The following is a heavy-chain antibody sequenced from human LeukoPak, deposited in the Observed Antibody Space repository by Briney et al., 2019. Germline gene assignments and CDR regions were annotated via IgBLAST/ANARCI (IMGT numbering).Heavy chain of an antibody. CDR1: GYTFTTYG. J-gene: IGHJ3*02. CDR2: ISAYNGNT. CDR3: ARDTLDYGDYVGHDAFDI. Sequence: ASVKVSCKASGYTFTTYGFSWVRQAPGQGLEWMGWISAYNGNTNFARKLQDRVTMTTDTSTSTAYMELRSLRSDDTAVYYCARDTLDYGDYVGHDAFDIWGQGTMVTVSS. V-gene: IGHV1-18*01. D-gene: IGHD4-17*01.